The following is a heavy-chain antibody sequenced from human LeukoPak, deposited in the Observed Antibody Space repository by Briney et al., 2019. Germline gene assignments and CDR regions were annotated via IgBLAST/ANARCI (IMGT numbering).Heavy chain of an antibody. D-gene: IGHD3-22*01. CDR2: IYSGGST. J-gene: IGHJ4*02. CDR1: GFTVSSNY. V-gene: IGHV3-66*01. CDR3: ARLLVYYYDSSGFEPIDY. Sequence: GGSLRLSCAASGFTVSSNYMSWVRQAPGKGLEWVSVIYSGGSTYYADSVKGRFTISRDNSKNTLYLQMNSLRAEDTAVYYCARLLVYYYDSSGFEPIDYWXQGTLVTVSX.